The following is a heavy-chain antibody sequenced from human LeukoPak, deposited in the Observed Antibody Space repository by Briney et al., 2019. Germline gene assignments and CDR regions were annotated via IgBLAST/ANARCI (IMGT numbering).Heavy chain of an antibody. J-gene: IGHJ3*02. Sequence: SETLSLTCTVSGGSISSGSYYWSWIRQPAGKGLEWIGRIYTSGSTNYNPSLKSRVTISVDTSKNQFSLKLSSVTAADTAVYYCASPTTTYAFDIWGQGTMVTVPS. CDR1: GGSISSGSYY. CDR2: IYTSGST. V-gene: IGHV4-61*02. D-gene: IGHD4-17*01. CDR3: ASPTTTYAFDI.